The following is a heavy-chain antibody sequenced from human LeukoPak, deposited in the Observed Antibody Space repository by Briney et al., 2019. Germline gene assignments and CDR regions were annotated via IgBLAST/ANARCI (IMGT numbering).Heavy chain of an antibody. V-gene: IGHV4-39*07. CDR1: GGSISSSSYY. CDR3: ARGAYDYVWGSYRHDY. Sequence: SETLSLTCTVSGGSISSSSYYWGWIRQPPGKGLEWIGSIYYSGSTYYNPSLKSRVTISVDTSKNQFSLKLSSVTAADTAVYYCARGAYDYVWGSYRHDYWGQGTLVTVSS. CDR2: IYYSGST. D-gene: IGHD3-16*02. J-gene: IGHJ4*02.